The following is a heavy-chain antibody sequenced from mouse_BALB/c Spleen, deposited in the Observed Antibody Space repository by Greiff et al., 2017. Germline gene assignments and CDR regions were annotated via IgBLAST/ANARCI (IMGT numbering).Heavy chain of an antibody. J-gene: IGHJ2*01. CDR3: ARDYYYGSSSYYFDY. V-gene: IGHV3-6*02. CDR2: ISYDGSN. Sequence: EVQLVESGPGLVKPSQSLSLTCSVTGYSITSGYYWNWIRQFPGNKLEWMGYISYDGSNNYNPSLKNRISITRDTSKNQFFLKLNSVTTEDTATYYCARDYYYGSSSYYFDYWGQGTTLTVSS. D-gene: IGHD1-1*01. CDR1: GYSITSGYY.